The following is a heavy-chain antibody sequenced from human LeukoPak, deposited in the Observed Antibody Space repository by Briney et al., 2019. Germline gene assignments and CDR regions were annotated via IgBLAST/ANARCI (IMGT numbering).Heavy chain of an antibody. V-gene: IGHV4-34*01. Sequence: SETPSLTCAVYGGSFSGYYWSWIRQPPGKGLEWIGEINHSGSTNYNPSLKSRVTISVDTSKNQFSLKLSSVTAADTAVYYCARSVVPAEDYYYGMDVWGQGTTVTVSS. J-gene: IGHJ6*02. CDR2: INHSGST. CDR3: ARSVVPAEDYYYGMDV. D-gene: IGHD2-2*01. CDR1: GGSFSGYY.